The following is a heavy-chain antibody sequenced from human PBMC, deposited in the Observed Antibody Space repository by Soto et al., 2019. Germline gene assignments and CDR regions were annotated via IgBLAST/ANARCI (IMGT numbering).Heavy chain of an antibody. Sequence: EGSLRLSCIGSGSTFRTYSINWVRQAPGKGLEWVSSISSRSDIDYADSVKGRFTISRDNAKNSVSLQMNSLRAEDTAVYYCAREYSACALGYGLDVWGQGTSDTVSS. V-gene: IGHV3-21*01. CDR2: ISSRSDI. J-gene: IGHJ6*02. CDR1: GSTFRTYS. D-gene: IGHD5-12*01. CDR3: AREYSACALGYGLDV.